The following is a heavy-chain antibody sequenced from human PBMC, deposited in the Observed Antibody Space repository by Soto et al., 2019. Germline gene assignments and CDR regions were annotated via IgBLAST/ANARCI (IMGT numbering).Heavy chain of an antibody. CDR3: SRVDPGETSPFDH. J-gene: IGHJ4*02. Sequence: GASVKVSCTASGGTFSSYAISWVRQAPGQGLEWMGGIIPIFGTANYAQKFQGRVTMTRDTSTSTVYMEVSSLRSEDTAVYYCSRVDPGETSPFDHWGQGTLVTVS. CDR1: GGTFSSYA. CDR2: IIPIFGTA. V-gene: IGHV1-69*05. D-gene: IGHD3-10*01.